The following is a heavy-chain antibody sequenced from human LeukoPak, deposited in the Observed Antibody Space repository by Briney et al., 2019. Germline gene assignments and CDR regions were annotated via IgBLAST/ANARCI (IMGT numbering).Heavy chain of an antibody. J-gene: IGHJ4*02. CDR1: GFTFSSFA. D-gene: IGHD6-13*01. V-gene: IGHV3-23*01. CDR2: IFGSGSTI. CDR3: AKGVRGQLGDY. Sequence: GGSLRLSCAASGFTFSSFAMYWVRRAPGKGLEWISGIFGSGSTIYYADSGKGRFTISRDNSKNTVFLQMNSLRAEDTAVYYCAKGVRGQLGDYWGQGTLVTVSS.